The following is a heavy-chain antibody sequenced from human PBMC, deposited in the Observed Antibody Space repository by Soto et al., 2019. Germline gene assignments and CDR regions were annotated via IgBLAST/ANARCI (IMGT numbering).Heavy chain of an antibody. CDR3: SAITVAMPESWD. D-gene: IGHD4-17*01. J-gene: IGHJ4*02. Sequence: EVQLVESGGGLVKPGGSLRLSCAASGFTFTDAWMSWVRQAPGKGLAWVGRIKSKTDGGTTDYAAPVAGRFTISRDASKNTLYLQMDGLKTEDTAVYYCSAITVAMPESWDWGQGTLVTVSP. CDR2: IKSKTDGGTT. CDR1: GFTFTDAW. V-gene: IGHV3-15*01.